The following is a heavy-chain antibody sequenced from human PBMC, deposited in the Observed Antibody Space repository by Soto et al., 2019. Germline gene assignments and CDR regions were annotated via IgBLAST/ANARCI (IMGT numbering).Heavy chain of an antibody. CDR3: ARRRVGAAAGTYYYYYGMDV. D-gene: IGHD6-13*01. V-gene: IGHV4-59*08. J-gene: IGHJ6*02. CDR2: IYFSGST. CDR1: GGSISSYY. Sequence: SETLSLTCTVSGGSISSYYWSWIRQPPGKGLEWIGYIYFSGSTNYNPSLKSRVTISVDTSKNQFSLKLSSVTAADTAVYYCARRRVGAAAGTYYYYYGMDVWGQGTTVTVSS.